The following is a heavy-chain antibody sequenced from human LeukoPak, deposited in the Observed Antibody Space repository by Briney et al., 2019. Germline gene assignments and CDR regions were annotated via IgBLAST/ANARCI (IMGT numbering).Heavy chain of an antibody. Sequence: SETLSLTCAVYGGSFSGYYWSWIRQPPGKGLEWIGEINHSGSTNYNPSLKSRVTMSVDTSKNQFSLKLGSVTAADTAVYYCARSGYCSGGSCYGGVSDPWGQGTLVTVSS. J-gene: IGHJ5*02. D-gene: IGHD2-15*01. CDR3: ARSGYCSGGSCYGGVSDP. V-gene: IGHV4-34*01. CDR2: INHSGST. CDR1: GGSFSGYY.